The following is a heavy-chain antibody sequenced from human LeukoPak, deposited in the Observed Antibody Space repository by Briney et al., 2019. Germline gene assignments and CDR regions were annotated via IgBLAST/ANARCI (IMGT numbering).Heavy chain of an antibody. CDR2: IYTSGST. V-gene: IGHV4-4*07. CDR3: AKVNAPILTGIAAASDY. Sequence: SETLSLTCTVSGGSISSYYWSWIRQPAGKGLEWIGRIYTSGSTNYNPSLKSRVTMSVDTSKNQFSLKLSSVTAEDTAVYYCAKVNAPILTGIAAASDYWGQGTLVTVSS. D-gene: IGHD6-13*01. J-gene: IGHJ4*02. CDR1: GGSISSYY.